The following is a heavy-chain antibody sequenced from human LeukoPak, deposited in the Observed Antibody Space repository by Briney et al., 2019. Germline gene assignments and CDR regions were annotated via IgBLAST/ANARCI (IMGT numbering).Heavy chain of an antibody. CDR2: ISGSGGST. CDR3: AKSGAMIVVVIPYYFDY. J-gene: IGHJ4*02. V-gene: IGHV3-23*01. D-gene: IGHD3-22*01. CDR1: GFTFSSYA. Sequence: GGSLRLSCAAFGFTFSSYAMSWVRQAPGKGLEWVSAISGSGGSTYYADSVKGRFTISRDNSKNTLYLQMNSLRAEDTAVYYCAKSGAMIVVVIPYYFDYWGQGTLVAVSS.